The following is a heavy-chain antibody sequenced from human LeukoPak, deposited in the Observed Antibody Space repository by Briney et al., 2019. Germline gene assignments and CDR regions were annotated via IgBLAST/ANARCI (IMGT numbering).Heavy chain of an antibody. V-gene: IGHV4-59*01. D-gene: IGHD1-1*01. CDR1: GGSISSYY. J-gene: IGHJ6*03. CDR2: IYYSGST. CDR3: ARVPTGTFDYYYMDV. Sequence: PSETLSLTCTVSGGSISSYYWSWIRQPPGKGLERIGYIYYSGSTNYNPSLKSRVTISVDTSKNQFSLKLSSVTAADTAVYYCARVPTGTFDYYYMDVWGKGTTVTVSS.